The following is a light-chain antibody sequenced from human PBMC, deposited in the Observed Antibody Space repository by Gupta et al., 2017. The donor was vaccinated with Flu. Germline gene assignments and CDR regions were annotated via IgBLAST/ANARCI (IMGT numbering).Light chain of an antibody. CDR2: DTS. Sequence: QPVVTQEPSLTVSPGGTVTLSCGSSTGAVTTSHYGYWYQQRPGQAHRTLIYDTSKKHTWAPARCSGSRNGGKAALTLSGAEDDDDDDYYCWLSNNGHRVFGGGTKLTVL. J-gene: IGLJ3*02. CDR1: TGAVTTSHY. V-gene: IGLV7-46*01. CDR3: WLSNNGHRV.